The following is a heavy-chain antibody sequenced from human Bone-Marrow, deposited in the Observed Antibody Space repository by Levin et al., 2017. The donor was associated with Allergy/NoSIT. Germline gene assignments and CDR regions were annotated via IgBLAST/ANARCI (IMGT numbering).Heavy chain of an antibody. CDR2: ISGSGGST. CDR1: GFTFSSYA. V-gene: IGHV3-23*01. Sequence: GESLKISCAASGFTFSSYAMSWVRQAPGKGLEWVSAISGSGGSTYYADSVKGRFTISRDNSKNTLYLQMNSLRAEDTAVYYCAKGRTSCYVTWGQGTLVTVSS. D-gene: IGHD2-2*01. J-gene: IGHJ4*02. CDR3: AKGRTSCYVT.